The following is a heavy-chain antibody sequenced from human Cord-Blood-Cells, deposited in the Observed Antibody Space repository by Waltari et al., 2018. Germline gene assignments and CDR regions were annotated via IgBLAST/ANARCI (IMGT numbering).Heavy chain of an antibody. D-gene: IGHD3-22*01. CDR2: IYYSGNT. CDR3: ARGTIISYYYYDSSGSSFDY. V-gene: IGHV4-39*01. CDR1: GGSISSSSYY. Sequence: QLQLQESGPGLVKPSETLSLTCTVSGGSISSSSYYWGWIRQPPGKGLEWIGSIYYSGNTYYNPSLKSRVTISVDTSKNQFSLKLSSVTAADTAVYYCARGTIISYYYYDSSGSSFDYWGQGTLVTVSS. J-gene: IGHJ4*02.